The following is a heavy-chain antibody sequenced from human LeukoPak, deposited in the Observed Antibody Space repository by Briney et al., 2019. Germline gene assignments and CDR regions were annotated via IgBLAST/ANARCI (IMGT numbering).Heavy chain of an antibody. CDR2: IYHSGST. CDR3: ARAGDSYYYYYYMDV. J-gene: IGHJ6*03. D-gene: IGHD3-10*01. CDR1: GGSITSYY. Sequence: SETLSLTCTVSGGSITSYYWTWIRQPPGKGLEWIGSIYHSGSTNYNPSLKSRVTISVDKSKNQFSLKLSSVTAAGTAVYYCARAGDSYYYYYYMDVWGKGTTVTVSS. V-gene: IGHV4-59*12.